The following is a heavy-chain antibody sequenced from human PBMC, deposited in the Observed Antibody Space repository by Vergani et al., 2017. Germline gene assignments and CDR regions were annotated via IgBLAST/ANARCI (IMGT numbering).Heavy chain of an antibody. CDR3: ARSKRYCSSTSCQPIDY. J-gene: IGHJ4*02. D-gene: IGHD2-2*01. CDR1: GGSISSSSYY. CDR2: IYYSGIT. Sequence: QLQLQESGPGLVKPSETLSLTCTVSGGSISSSSYYWGWIRQPPGKGLEWIGSIYYSGITYYNPSLKRRVSISVDTSKNQFSLKLSSVTAADTAVCSCARSKRYCSSTSCQPIDYWSQGTLVTVSS. V-gene: IGHV4-39*01.